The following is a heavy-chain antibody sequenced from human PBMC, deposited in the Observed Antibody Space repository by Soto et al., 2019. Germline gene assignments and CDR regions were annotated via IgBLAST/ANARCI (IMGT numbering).Heavy chain of an antibody. CDR2: IYYSGST. J-gene: IGHJ4*02. Sequence: PSETLSLTCTVSGGSISSGGYYWSWIRQPPGKGLEWIGYIYYSGSTNYNPSLKSRVTISVDTSKNQFSLKLSSVTAADTAAYYCARGWGLVFDYWGQGTLVTVSS. CDR1: GGSISSGGYY. V-gene: IGHV4-61*08. D-gene: IGHD2-21*02. CDR3: ARGWGLVFDY.